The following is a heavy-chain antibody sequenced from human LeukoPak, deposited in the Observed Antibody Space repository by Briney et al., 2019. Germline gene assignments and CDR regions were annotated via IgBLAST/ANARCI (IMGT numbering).Heavy chain of an antibody. V-gene: IGHV1-46*01. D-gene: IGHD3-10*01. CDR2: INPGGGRK. CDR1: GYTFTNYY. CDR3: ARGEYGFDI. Sequence: ASVKVFCKASGYTFTNYYTHWVRQDPGQGLEWMGIINPGGGRKNYAQKFQGRVSMTRDTSTSTVYMDLSSLRSEDTAVYYCARGEYGFDIWGQGRMVTVSS. J-gene: IGHJ3*02.